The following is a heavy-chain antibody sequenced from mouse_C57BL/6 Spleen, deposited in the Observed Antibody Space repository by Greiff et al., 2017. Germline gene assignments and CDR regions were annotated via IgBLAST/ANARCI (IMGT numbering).Heavy chain of an antibody. V-gene: IGHV3-8*01. CDR1: GYSITSAY. CDR2: ISYSGST. CDR3: DRYEASFDV. D-gene: IGHD6-1*01. Sequence: EVKLLQSVPGLAKPSPTLSLTCPVTGYSITSAYWNWIRKFPGNKLEYMGYISYSGSTYYNPSLKSRISITRDTSKNQYYLQLNSVTTEDTDTYDCDRYEASFDVWGTGTTVTASS. J-gene: IGHJ1*03.